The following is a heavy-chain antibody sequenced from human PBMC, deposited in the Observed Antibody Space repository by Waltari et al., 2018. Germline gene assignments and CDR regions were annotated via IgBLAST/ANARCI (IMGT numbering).Heavy chain of an antibody. CDR2: IYTSGST. CDR1: GGSISSGSYY. J-gene: IGHJ6*03. D-gene: IGHD3-3*01. V-gene: IGHV4-61*02. Sequence: QVQLQESGPGLVKPSQTLSLTCTVSGGSISSGSYYWSWIRQPAGQGLEWIGRIYTSGSTNYNPSLKSRVTISVDTSKNQFSLKLSSVTAADTAAYYCAREEYYDFWSGYYDTYYYYYYMDVWGKGTTVTVSS. CDR3: AREEYYDFWSGYYDTYYYYYYMDV.